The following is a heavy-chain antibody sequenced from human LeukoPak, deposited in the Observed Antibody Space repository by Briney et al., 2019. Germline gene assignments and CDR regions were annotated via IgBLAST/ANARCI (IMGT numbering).Heavy chain of an antibody. Sequence: GGSLRLSCAASGFTVSSNYMSWVRQAPGKGLEWVSLIFSGGSPYYADSVKGRFTISRDNSKNTLYLQMNSLRAEDTAVYYCARSGASSGYYNDYWGQGTLVTVSS. CDR3: ARSGASSGYYNDY. V-gene: IGHV3-66*01. J-gene: IGHJ4*02. CDR2: IFSGGSP. CDR1: GFTVSSNY. D-gene: IGHD3-22*01.